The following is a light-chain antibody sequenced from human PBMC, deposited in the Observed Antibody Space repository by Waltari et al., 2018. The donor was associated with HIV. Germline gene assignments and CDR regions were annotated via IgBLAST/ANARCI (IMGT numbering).Light chain of an antibody. CDR1: TSNIGSNT. V-gene: IGLV1-44*01. CDR2: TNN. J-gene: IGLJ3*02. Sequence: QSVLTQPPSASETPGQRVTISCSGSTSNIGSNTVNWSQQLPGTAPKLLIYTNNQRPSGVPDRFSGSKYGTSASLAISGLQSEDEAHYYCAAWDDSVNGWVFGGGTKLTVL. CDR3: AAWDDSVNGWV.